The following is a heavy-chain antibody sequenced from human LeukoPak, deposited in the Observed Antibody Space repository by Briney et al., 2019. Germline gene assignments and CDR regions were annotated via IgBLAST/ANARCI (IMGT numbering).Heavy chain of an antibody. Sequence: PGGSLRLSCAASGFTFSGFWMHWVRQTPGKGLVGGSRINSDGSSTSYADSVKGRFTISRDNAKNTLYLQMNSLRAEDTAVYYCARAVDYYGSGSYYNDYWGQGTLVTVSS. V-gene: IGHV3-74*01. CDR2: INSDGSST. CDR3: ARAVDYYGSGSYYNDY. D-gene: IGHD3-10*01. CDR1: GFTFSGFW. J-gene: IGHJ4*02.